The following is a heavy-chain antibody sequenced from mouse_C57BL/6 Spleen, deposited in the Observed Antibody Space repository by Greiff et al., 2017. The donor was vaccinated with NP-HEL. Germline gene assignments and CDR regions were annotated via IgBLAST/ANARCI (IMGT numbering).Heavy chain of an antibody. J-gene: IGHJ1*03. Sequence: VQLQQSGAELVRPGASVKLSCTASGFTIKDDYMHWVKQRPEQGLEWIGWIDPENGDTEYASKFQGKATITADTSSNTAYLQLSSLTSEDSAVYYCTLTGTRDWYFDVWGTGTTVTVSS. CDR1: GFTIKDDY. V-gene: IGHV14-4*01. CDR2: IDPENGDT. CDR3: TLTGTRDWYFDV. D-gene: IGHD4-1*01.